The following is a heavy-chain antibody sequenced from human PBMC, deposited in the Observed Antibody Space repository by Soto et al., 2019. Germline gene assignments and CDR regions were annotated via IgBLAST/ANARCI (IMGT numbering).Heavy chain of an antibody. J-gene: IGHJ4*02. D-gene: IGHD3-10*02. V-gene: IGHV3-33*01. Sequence: QVQLVESGGGVVQPGRSLRLSCAASGFTFSSYGMHWFRQAPGKGQEWVAVIWYDGSNKYYADSVKGRFTISRDNSKNTLYLQMNSLRAEDTAVYYCARGGYYVYYFDYWGQGTLVTVSS. CDR3: ARGGYYVYYFDY. CDR2: IWYDGSNK. CDR1: GFTFSSYG.